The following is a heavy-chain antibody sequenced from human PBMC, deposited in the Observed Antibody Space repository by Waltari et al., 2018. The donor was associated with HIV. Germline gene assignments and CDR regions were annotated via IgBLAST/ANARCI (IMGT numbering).Heavy chain of an antibody. CDR2: TMYSAIT. CDR3: ARHDGTSYYFRSDMNPRPFSFWFAS. CDR1: GPSISSRRYY. D-gene: IGHD3-10*01. V-gene: IGHV4-39*01. J-gene: IGHJ5*01. Sequence: QLLLQESGPGLVGPSETLSLTCTVTGPSISSRRYYWGWVRQPPGKGLEWIVSTMYSAITPTHPSLKSRVARSVDTSSNQFSLNLTSVTAADTSLYYCARHDGTSYYFRSDMNPRPFSFWFASWGQGILVTVSS.